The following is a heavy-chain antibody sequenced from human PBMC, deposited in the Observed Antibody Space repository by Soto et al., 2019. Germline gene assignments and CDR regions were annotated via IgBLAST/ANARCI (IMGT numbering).Heavy chain of an antibody. CDR1: GFTFSSYA. CDR3: AKRGAGGYFDL. V-gene: IGHV3-23*01. CDR2: ISGSGDST. D-gene: IGHD6-19*01. J-gene: IGHJ2*01. Sequence: EVQLLESGGGLVQPGGSLRLSCAASGFTFSSYAMNWVRQAPGKGLEWVSVISGSGDSTYYADSVKGRFTISRDNSKNTLYLQMNRLRAEDTAVYYCAKRGAGGYFDLWGRGTLVTVSS.